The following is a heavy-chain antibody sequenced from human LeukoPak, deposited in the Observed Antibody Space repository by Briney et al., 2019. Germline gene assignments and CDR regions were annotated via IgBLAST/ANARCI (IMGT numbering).Heavy chain of an antibody. V-gene: IGHV4-39*01. J-gene: IGHJ4*02. CDR2: IHYTGST. D-gene: IGHD3-22*01. CDR1: GGSISSYY. Sequence: SETLSLTCTVSGGSISSYYWVWLRQPPGKGLEWIATIHYTGSTYYNPSLKSRVTLSVDTSKNQFSLKLSSVTAADTAMYYCARYWGPYDNSGAYFDYWGQGTLVTVSS. CDR3: ARYWGPYDNSGAYFDY.